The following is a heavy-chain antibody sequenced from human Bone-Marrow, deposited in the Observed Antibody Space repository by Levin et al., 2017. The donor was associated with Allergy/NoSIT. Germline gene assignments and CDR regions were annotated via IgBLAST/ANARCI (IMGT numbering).Heavy chain of an antibody. V-gene: IGHV3-7*01. J-gene: IGHJ4*02. CDR1: GFTFSSYW. D-gene: IGHD3-3*01. CDR3: ARGGRGDTIFGVVILRNQDFDY. CDR2: IKQDGSEK. Sequence: AGGSLRLSCAASGFTFSSYWMSWVRQAPGKGLEWVANIKQDGSEKYYVDSVKGRFTISRDNAKNSLYLQMNSLRAEDTAVYYCARGGRGDTIFGVVILRNQDFDYWGQGTLVTVSS.